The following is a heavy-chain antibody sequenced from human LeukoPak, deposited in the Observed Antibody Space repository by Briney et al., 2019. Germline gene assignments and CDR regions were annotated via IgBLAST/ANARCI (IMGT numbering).Heavy chain of an antibody. Sequence: KPSETLSLTCTVSGGAISGSPYYWGWIRHPPGKGLEWIGSTSYSGSTYYNPSLKSRVTISVDTSKNQFSLKLTSVTAADTAVYYCARAYSSGWYNDFDPWGQGTLVIVSS. J-gene: IGHJ5*02. CDR1: GGAISGSPYY. CDR3: ARAYSSGWYNDFDP. D-gene: IGHD6-19*01. CDR2: TSYSGST. V-gene: IGHV4-39*01.